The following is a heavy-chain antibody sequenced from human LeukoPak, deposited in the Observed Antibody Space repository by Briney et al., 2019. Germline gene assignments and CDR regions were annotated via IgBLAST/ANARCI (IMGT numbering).Heavy chain of an antibody. CDR1: GYSISSGYY. CDR3: ARARREMVDY. V-gene: IGHV4-38-2*02. Sequence: PSETLSLTCTVSGYSISSGYYWGWIRQPPGKGLEWIGSIYHSGSTYYNPSLKSRLTISVDTSKNQFSLKLSSVTAADTAVYYCARARREMVDYWGQGTLVTVSS. D-gene: IGHD5-24*01. J-gene: IGHJ4*02. CDR2: IYHSGST.